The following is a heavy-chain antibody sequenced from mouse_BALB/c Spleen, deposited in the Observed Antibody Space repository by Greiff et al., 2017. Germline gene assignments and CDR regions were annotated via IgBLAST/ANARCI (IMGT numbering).Heavy chain of an antibody. J-gene: IGHJ3*01. D-gene: IGHD2-3*01. Sequence: EVQLQQSGAELVKPGASVKLSCTASGFNIKDSYMHWVKQRPEQGLEWIGRIDPANGNTKYDPKFQGKATITADTSSNTAYLQLSSLTSEDTAVYYCANMILDDLFAYWGQGTLVTVSA. V-gene: IGHV14-3*02. CDR1: GFNIKDSY. CDR3: ANMILDDLFAY. CDR2: IDPANGNT.